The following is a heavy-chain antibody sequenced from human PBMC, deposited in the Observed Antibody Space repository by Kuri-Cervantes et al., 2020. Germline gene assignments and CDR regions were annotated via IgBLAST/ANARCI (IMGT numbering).Heavy chain of an antibody. CDR1: GYTFTYRY. D-gene: IGHD1-7*01. CDR2: ITPFNGNT. J-gene: IGHJ4*02. CDR3: ARVAHNWNYDSQVDY. V-gene: IGHV1-45*02. Sequence: SVKVSCKASGYTFTYRYLHWVRQAPGQALEWMGWITPFNGNTNYAQKFQDRVTITRDRSTSTAYMELSSLRSDDTAVYYCARVAHNWNYDSQVDYWGQGTLVTVSS.